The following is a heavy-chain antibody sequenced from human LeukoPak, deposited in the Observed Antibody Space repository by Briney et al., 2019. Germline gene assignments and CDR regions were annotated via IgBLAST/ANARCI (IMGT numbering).Heavy chain of an antibody. V-gene: IGHV1-18*01. CDR2: ISAYNGNT. J-gene: IGHJ6*02. Sequence: ASVKVSCKASGYTFTSYGISWVRQAPGQGLEWMGWISAYNGNTNYAQKLQGRVTMTTDTYTSTAYMELRSLRSDDTAVYYCARGYSYGYNYYYGMDVWGQGTTVTVSS. CDR1: GYTFTSYG. D-gene: IGHD5-18*01. CDR3: ARGYSYGYNYYYGMDV.